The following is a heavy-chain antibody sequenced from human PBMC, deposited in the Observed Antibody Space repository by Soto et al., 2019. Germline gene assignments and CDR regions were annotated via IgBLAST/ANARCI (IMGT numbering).Heavy chain of an antibody. D-gene: IGHD6-19*01. CDR3: ARAGEQWLPGYYYYGMDV. V-gene: IGHV3-30-3*01. CDR1: GFTFSSYA. CDR2: ISYDGSNK. J-gene: IGHJ6*02. Sequence: QVQLVESGGGVVQPGRSLRLSCAASGFTFSSYAMHWVRQAPGKGLEWVAVISYDGSNKYYADSVKGRFTISRDNSKNTLYLQMNSLRAEDTAVYYCARAGEQWLPGYYYYGMDVWGQGTTVTVSS.